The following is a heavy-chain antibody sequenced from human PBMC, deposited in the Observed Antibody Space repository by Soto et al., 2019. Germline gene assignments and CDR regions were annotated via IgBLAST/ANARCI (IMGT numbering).Heavy chain of an antibody. D-gene: IGHD2-21*02. CDR1: GYTFTSCY. CDR3: ARGYIVVVTAIMNIDY. Sequence: ASVKVSCKASGYTFTSCYMHWVRQAPGQGLEWMGIINPSGGSTSYAQKFQGRVTMTRDTSTSTVYMELSSLRSEDTAVYYCARGYIVVVTAIMNIDYWGQGTLVTVSS. V-gene: IGHV1-46*01. CDR2: INPSGGST. J-gene: IGHJ4*02.